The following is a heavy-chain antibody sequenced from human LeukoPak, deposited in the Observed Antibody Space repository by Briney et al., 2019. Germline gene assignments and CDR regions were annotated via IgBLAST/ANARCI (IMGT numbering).Heavy chain of an antibody. Sequence: PGGSLRLSCAASGFTFSPYSINWICQAPGKGLEWISYINSIRTVYYADSVEGRFTISRDNAQNSAYLQLNSLRVEDTAVYYCARSVEGSFDYWGQGTLVTVSS. J-gene: IGHJ4*02. D-gene: IGHD6-19*01. CDR2: INSIRTV. CDR1: GFTFSPYS. CDR3: ARSVEGSFDY. V-gene: IGHV3-48*01.